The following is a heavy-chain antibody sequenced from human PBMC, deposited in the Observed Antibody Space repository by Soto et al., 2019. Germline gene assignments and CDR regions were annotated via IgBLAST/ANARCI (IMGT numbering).Heavy chain of an antibody. Sequence: EVQLLESGGGLVQPGGSLRLSCAASGFTFSSYSMNWVRQAPGKGLEWVATVGGGGEDTFYADSVKGRFTISRDDSQNTLYLQMSSLRADDTAVYLCAKRDSGSGRSSPVMNYGCQGTLVTVSS. CDR1: GFTFSSYS. CDR3: AKRDSGSGRSSPVMNY. D-gene: IGHD3-10*01. V-gene: IGHV3-23*01. CDR2: VGGGGEDT. J-gene: IGHJ4*02.